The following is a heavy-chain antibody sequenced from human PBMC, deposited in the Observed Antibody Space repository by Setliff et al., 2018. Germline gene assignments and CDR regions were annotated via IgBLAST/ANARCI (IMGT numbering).Heavy chain of an antibody. CDR3: AKRGPYCSGGTCHYYFDY. V-gene: IGHV1-46*01. J-gene: IGHJ4*02. CDR2: INPSGGST. Sequence: ASVKVSCKASGYTFTSYYMHWVRQAPGQGPEWMGIINPSGGSTSYAQKFQGRVTMTRDTSTRTVYLDVNSLRAEDTAVYYCAKRGPYCSGGTCHYYFDYWGQGTLVTVSS. CDR1: GYTFTSYY. D-gene: IGHD2-15*01.